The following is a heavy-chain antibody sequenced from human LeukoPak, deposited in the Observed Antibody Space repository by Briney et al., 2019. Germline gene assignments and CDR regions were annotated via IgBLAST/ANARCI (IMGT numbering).Heavy chain of an antibody. J-gene: IGHJ3*02. CDR2: FSATDGKA. V-gene: IGHV3-23*01. Sequence: GGSLRLSCAASGFTLSNSAMTWVRQAPGKGLEWVSGFSATDGKANYADSVKGRFTISRDISKNTVHLQMNSLRVEDTAVYYCAKGGRGGYNIAFDIWGQGTMVTVSS. CDR1: GFTLSNSA. CDR3: AKGGRGGYNIAFDI. D-gene: IGHD5-24*01.